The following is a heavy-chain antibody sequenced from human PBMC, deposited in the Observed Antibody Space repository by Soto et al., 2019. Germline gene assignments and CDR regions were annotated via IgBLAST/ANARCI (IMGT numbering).Heavy chain of an antibody. CDR3: AKSAFDFWNGYAYAMDP. V-gene: IGHV3-23*01. D-gene: IGHD3-3*01. CDR1: GFTFNTYA. Sequence: XGSLRLSCAAAGFTFNTYAVSWVRQPPGKGLEWVSAISGSGGTTDYADSVKGRFTISRDNSKNTLFLQMNSLGAEDTAVYFCAKSAFDFWNGYAYAMDPWGQGPLVTVSS. CDR2: ISGSGGTT. J-gene: IGHJ5*02.